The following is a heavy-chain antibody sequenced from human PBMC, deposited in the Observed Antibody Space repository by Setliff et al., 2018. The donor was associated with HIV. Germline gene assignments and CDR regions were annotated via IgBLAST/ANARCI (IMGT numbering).Heavy chain of an antibody. CDR3: ARALANWVGRRAFDI. J-gene: IGHJ3*02. CDR1: DGSFSGYY. CDR2: IDHSGST. Sequence: PSETLSLTCAVYDGSFSGYYWSWVRQPPGKGLEWIGEIDHSGSTNYNPSLKSRVTISVDTSKKQFSLRLSSVTAADTAVYFYARALANWVGRRAFDIWGQGTMVTVSS. D-gene: IGHD1-1*01. V-gene: IGHV4-34*01.